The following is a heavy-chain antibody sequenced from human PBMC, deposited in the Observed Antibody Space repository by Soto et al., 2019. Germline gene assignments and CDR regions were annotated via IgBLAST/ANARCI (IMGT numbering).Heavy chain of an antibody. CDR2: LYPNGRA. V-gene: IGHV3-53*01. CDR1: GFTVSSNC. CDR3: ANVRGRQLEQEGDY. Sequence: PGGSLRLSCAASGFTVSSNCLTWVRQAPGKGLEWVSVLYPNGRAFYADSVKGRFTVSTDNSKNSVYLQMNSLRAEDTAVYYCANVRGRQLEQEGDYWGQGTLVTVSS. D-gene: IGHD6-13*01. J-gene: IGHJ4*02.